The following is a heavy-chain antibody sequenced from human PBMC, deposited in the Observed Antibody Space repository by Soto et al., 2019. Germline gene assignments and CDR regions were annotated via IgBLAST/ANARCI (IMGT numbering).Heavy chain of an antibody. CDR1: GYSFTTHW. CDR2: IDPADSYT. Sequence: PGESLKISCKGSGYSFTTHWITWVRQMPGKGLQWMGRIDPADSYTNYSPSFQGHVTISTDKSIDTAYLQWSSLRASDTAMYYCARTRRGSGWYYYFDYWGQGTLVTVSS. J-gene: IGHJ4*02. D-gene: IGHD6-19*01. V-gene: IGHV5-10-1*01. CDR3: ARTRRGSGWYYYFDY.